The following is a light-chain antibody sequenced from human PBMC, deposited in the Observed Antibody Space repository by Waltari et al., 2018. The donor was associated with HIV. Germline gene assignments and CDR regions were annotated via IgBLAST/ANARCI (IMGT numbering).Light chain of an antibody. CDR2: ENN. V-gene: IGLV1-40*01. J-gene: IGLJ3*02. CDR3: QSYDSNLSGSV. CDR1: RSTRGAGYG. Sequence: QSVLTPPPSVSGAPGQTVTIYCPGIRSTRGAGYGFLLYKQLPGTAPKLLLYENNNRPSGVPDRCSGSNSGTSASLAITGLQAEDEADYYCQSYDSNLSGSVFGGGTKLTVV.